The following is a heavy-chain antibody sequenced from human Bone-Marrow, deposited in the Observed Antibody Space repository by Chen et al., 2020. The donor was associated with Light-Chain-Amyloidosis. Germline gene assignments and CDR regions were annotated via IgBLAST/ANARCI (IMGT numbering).Heavy chain of an antibody. J-gene: IGHJ4*02. V-gene: IGHV3-21*01. CDR3: VRDLTWEDPFDY. D-gene: IGHD1-26*01. Sequence: EVQLVESGGGLGKPGGCLRLSCAASGFTVSIYTMNWVRQAPGKGLEWVSSIGRDSGFISYADSVKGRFKISRDNAKNSLYLQMNSLRAEDTAVYYCVRDLTWEDPFDYWGQGTLVTVSS. CDR2: IGRDSGFI. CDR1: GFTVSIYT.